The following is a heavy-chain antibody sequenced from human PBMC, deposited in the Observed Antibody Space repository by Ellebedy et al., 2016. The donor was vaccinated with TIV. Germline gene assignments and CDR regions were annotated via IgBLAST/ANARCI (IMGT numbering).Heavy chain of an antibody. CDR3: ARSRRAPWAFDI. V-gene: IGHV4-59*12. J-gene: IGHJ3*02. Sequence: SETLSLXXTVSGGSISSYYWSWIRQPPGKGLEWIGYIYYSGSTNYNPSLKSRVTISVDTSKNQFSLKLSSVTAADTAVYYCARSRRAPWAFDIWGQGTMVTVSS. CDR1: GGSISSYY. CDR2: IYYSGST.